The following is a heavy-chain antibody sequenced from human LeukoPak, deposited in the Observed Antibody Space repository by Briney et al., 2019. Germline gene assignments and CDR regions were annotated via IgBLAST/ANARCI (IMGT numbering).Heavy chain of an antibody. CDR3: AREDYYDSGSNDY. CDR1: GYTFTSYD. D-gene: IGHD3-22*01. Sequence: ASVKVSCKASGYTFTSYDINWVRQATGQGLEWMGWMNPNSGNTGYAQKFQGRVTITRDTSISTAYMELSSLGSEDTAVYYCAREDYYDSGSNDYWGQGTLVTVSS. CDR2: MNPNSGNT. J-gene: IGHJ4*02. V-gene: IGHV1-8*03.